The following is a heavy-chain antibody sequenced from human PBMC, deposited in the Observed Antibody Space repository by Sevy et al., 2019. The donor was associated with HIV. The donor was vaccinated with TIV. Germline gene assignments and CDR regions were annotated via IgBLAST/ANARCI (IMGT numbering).Heavy chain of an antibody. V-gene: IGHV3-33*01. CDR3: AREDLRVAGIGYYFHS. CDR2: IWYYGTNK. D-gene: IGHD6-19*01. Sequence: GGSLRLSCAASGFSISGYGMHWVRQAPGKGLEWVAVIWYYGTNKDYADSVKGRFTISRDNSKNTLYLQMNSLRAEHTAVYYCAREDLRVAGIGYYFHSWGQGTLVSVSS. J-gene: IGHJ4*02. CDR1: GFSISGYG.